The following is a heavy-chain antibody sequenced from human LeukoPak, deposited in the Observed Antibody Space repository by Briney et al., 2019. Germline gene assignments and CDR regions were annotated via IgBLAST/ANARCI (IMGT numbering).Heavy chain of an antibody. CDR1: GYSISSGYY. D-gene: IGHD1-14*01. CDR3: TRFSTASSRPAYY. Sequence: PSETLSLTCAVSGYSISSGYYWGWIRPSPGKGLEWIGNIYHSGITHYNPSLQGRITLSVDTSKNQFSLNLSSVTAADTAVYNCTRFSTASSRPAYYWGQGTLVIVSS. J-gene: IGHJ4*02. CDR2: IYHSGIT. V-gene: IGHV4-38-2*01.